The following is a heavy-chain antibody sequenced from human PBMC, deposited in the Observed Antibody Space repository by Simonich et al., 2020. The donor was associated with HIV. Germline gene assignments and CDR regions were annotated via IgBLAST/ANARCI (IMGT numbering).Heavy chain of an antibody. CDR2: RNQEGSTK. V-gene: IGHV3-7*01. Sequence: EVQLVESGGGLVQPGGSLRLSCGAFGFTFSNYWMTWVRQAPGKGLEFVANRNQEGSTKNYVDSVKGRFTISRDNAKNSLYLQMDSLRVEDTAVYYCARDPQMSSFDIWGQGTVVTVSS. CDR1: GFTFSNYW. J-gene: IGHJ3*02. CDR3: ARDPQMSSFDI.